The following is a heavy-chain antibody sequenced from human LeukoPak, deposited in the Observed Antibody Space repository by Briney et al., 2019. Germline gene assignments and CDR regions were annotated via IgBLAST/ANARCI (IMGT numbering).Heavy chain of an antibody. CDR1: GYTFTSYD. CDR3: ASPSATVRYYYYYYGMDV. D-gene: IGHD4-17*01. J-gene: IGHJ6*02. V-gene: IGHV1-8*01. Sequence: ASVKVSCKTSGYTFTSYDINWVRQATGQGLEWMGWMNPNSGNTGYAQKFQGRVTMTRNTSIRTAYMELSSLRSEDTAVYYCASPSATVRYYYYYYGMDVWGQGTTVTVSS. CDR2: MNPNSGNT.